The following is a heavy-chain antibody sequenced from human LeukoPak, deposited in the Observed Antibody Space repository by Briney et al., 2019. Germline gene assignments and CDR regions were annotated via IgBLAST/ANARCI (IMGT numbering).Heavy chain of an antibody. CDR1: GFPLSIHY. Sequence: WGALLLSCAASGFPLSIHYMSWVRQAPGKGVEWVSVFYSGGSTYYADSVKGRFTISRDNSKNTVYLQMNSLRAEDTAVYYCARGSYSSGWFLPNDYWGQGTLVTVSS. CDR2: FYSGGST. CDR3: ARGSYSSGWFLPNDY. D-gene: IGHD6-19*01. V-gene: IGHV3-53*01. J-gene: IGHJ4*02.